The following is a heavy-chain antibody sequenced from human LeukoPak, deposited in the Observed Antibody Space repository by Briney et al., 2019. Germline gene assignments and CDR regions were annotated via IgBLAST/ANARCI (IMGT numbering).Heavy chain of an antibody. D-gene: IGHD3-10*01. CDR3: AKDDSMVRGVIHDAFDI. J-gene: IGHJ3*02. V-gene: IGHV3-30*18. CDR1: GFTFSSYG. Sequence: GGSLRLSCAASGFTFSSYGMHWVRQAPGKGLEWVAVISYDGSNKYYADSVKGRFTISRDNSKNTLYLQMNSLRAEGTAVYYCAKDDSMVRGVIHDAFDIWGQGTMVTVSS. CDR2: ISYDGSNK.